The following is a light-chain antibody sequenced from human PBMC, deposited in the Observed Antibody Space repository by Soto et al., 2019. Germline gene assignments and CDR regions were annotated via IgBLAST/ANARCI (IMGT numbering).Light chain of an antibody. CDR3: SSYTSSSTLVV. Sequence: QSALTQPASVSGSPGQSITISCTGTSSDVGGYNYVSWYQQHPGKAPKLMIYDVSNRPSGVSNRFSGSKSGNTASLTISGIVAEDEADFYCSSYTSSSTLVVFGGGTKLTVL. CDR2: DVS. V-gene: IGLV2-14*01. J-gene: IGLJ2*01. CDR1: SSDVGGYNY.